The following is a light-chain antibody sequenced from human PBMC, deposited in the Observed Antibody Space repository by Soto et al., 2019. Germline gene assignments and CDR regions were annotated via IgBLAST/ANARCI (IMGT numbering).Light chain of an antibody. Sequence: DIQRPQSPSTLSASLGDRFTITCLASQTISSWLAWYQQKPGTAPQLLIYKASTLESGVPSRFSGSGSGTEFTLTISSLQPDDFATYYCQQYNTYSYTFGQGTKVDIK. V-gene: IGKV1-5*03. CDR3: QQYNTYSYT. CDR2: KAS. CDR1: QTISSW. J-gene: IGKJ2*01.